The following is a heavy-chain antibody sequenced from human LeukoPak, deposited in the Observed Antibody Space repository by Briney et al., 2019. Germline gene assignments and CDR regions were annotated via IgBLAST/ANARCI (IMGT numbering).Heavy chain of an antibody. V-gene: IGHV3-21*01. J-gene: IGHJ4*02. CDR1: GFTFSSYI. D-gene: IGHD2-15*01. CDR3: ARGNRIVVVVTDY. CDR2: ISSSSSYI. Sequence: GGSLRLSCAASGFTFSSYIMHWVRQAPGKGLEWVSSISSSSSYIYYADSVKGRFTISRDNTENSLYLQMNSLRAEDTAVYFCARGNRIVVVVTDYWGQGTLVTVSS.